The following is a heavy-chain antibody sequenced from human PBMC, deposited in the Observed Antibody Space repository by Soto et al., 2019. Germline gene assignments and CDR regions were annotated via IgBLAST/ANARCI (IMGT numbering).Heavy chain of an antibody. V-gene: IGHV3-30-3*01. CDR2: ISCDGSNK. CDR1: GFTFTSYA. D-gene: IGHD3-16*01. CDR3: ARAQTRDFCVWGVEGAFDI. J-gene: IGHJ3*02. Sequence: GGSLRLSCAASGFTFTSYAMHWVRQAPGKGLEWVAVISCDGSNKYYADSVKGRFTISRDNSKNTLYLQMNSLRAEDTAVYYCARAQTRDFCVWGVEGAFDIWGQGTMVTVSS.